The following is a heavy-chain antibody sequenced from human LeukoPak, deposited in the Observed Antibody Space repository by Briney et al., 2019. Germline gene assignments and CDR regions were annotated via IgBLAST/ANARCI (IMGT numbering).Heavy chain of an antibody. J-gene: IGHJ3*02. CDR3: ARDLLAGYDSSGYYENDAFDI. CDR1: GFIVSSNY. Sequence: PGRSLRLSCAASGFIVSSNYMSWVRQAPGKGLEWVSIIYSDGSTYYADSVKGRFTISRDNFKNILYFDMNSLRVEDTAVYYCARDLLAGYDSSGYYENDAFDIWGQGTMVTVSS. CDR2: IYSDGST. D-gene: IGHD3-22*01. V-gene: IGHV3-53*01.